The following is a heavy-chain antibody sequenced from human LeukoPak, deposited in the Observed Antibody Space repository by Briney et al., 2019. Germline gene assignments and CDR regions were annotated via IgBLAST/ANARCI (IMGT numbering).Heavy chain of an antibody. CDR2: INPNSGGT. CDR3: ARDHRYDTSGYYIDY. D-gene: IGHD3-22*01. Sequence: ASVKVSCKASGYTFTGYYMHWVRQAPGQGLEWMGWINPNSGGTNYAQKFQGRVTMTRDMSTSTVYMELSSLRSEDTAVYYCARDHRYDTSGYYIDYWGQGTLVTVSS. CDR1: GYTFTGYY. J-gene: IGHJ4*02. V-gene: IGHV1-2*02.